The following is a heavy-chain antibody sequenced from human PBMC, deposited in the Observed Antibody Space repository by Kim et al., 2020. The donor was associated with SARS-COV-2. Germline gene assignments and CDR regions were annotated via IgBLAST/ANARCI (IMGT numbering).Heavy chain of an antibody. D-gene: IGHD3-3*01. Sequence: GGSLRLSCAASGFTFSSYWMSWVRQAPGKGLEWVANIKQDGSEKYYVDSEKGRFTISRDNAKNSLYLQMNSLRAEDTAVYYCAWSLDRWFLGYYSGMDVWGQGTTVTVSS. CDR1: GFTFSSYW. J-gene: IGHJ6*02. V-gene: IGHV3-7*03. CDR3: AWSLDRWFLGYYSGMDV. CDR2: IKQDGSEK.